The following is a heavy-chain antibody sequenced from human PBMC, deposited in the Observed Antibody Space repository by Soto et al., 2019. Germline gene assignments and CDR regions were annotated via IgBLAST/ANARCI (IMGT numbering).Heavy chain of an antibody. J-gene: IGHJ3*02. D-gene: IGHD3-22*01. V-gene: IGHV1-69*13. CDR3: ARDMAYYDSSGYYMRSDAFDI. CDR2: IIPIFGTA. Sequence: GASVKVSCKASGGTFSSYAISWVRQAPGQGLEWMGGIIPIFGTANYAQKFQGRVTITADESTSTAYMELSSLRSEDTAVYYCARDMAYYDSSGYYMRSDAFDIWGQGTMVIVS. CDR1: GGTFSSYA.